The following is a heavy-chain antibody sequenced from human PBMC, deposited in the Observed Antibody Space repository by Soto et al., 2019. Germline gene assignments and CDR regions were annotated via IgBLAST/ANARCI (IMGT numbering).Heavy chain of an antibody. CDR3: ARGTGAQLMYFDL. CDR1: GFTFSNSD. V-gene: IGHV3-13*01. CDR2: IGTVGDA. J-gene: IGHJ2*01. Sequence: EVNLVESGGGLVQPGGSLRLSCAASGFTFSNSDMHWVRQSAGKGLEWLSGIGTVGDAYYPPSVRGRFTISRENAKNSLYLQMHGLRAEDTAVYFCARGTGAQLMYFDLCGRGTLVTVSS. D-gene: IGHD2-2*01.